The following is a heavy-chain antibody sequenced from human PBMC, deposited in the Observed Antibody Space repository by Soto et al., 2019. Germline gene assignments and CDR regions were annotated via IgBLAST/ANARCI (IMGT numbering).Heavy chain of an antibody. J-gene: IGHJ3*01. V-gene: IGHV1-69*13. CDR2: ILPFFGTA. CDR1: GGTFRTES. D-gene: IGHD4-17*01. CDR3: ARGHEYGGNSDACDV. Sequence: QVHLVQSGAEVKKPGSSVKVSCKYSGGTFRTESINWVRQAPGQGLEWMGGILPFFGTADYAPRLQGRVSITADGATTTAYMELSSLPSQDTAVYFCARGHEYGGNSDACDVWGQGTMVTVSS.